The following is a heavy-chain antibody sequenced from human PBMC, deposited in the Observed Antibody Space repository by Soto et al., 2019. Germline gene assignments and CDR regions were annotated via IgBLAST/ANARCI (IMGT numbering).Heavy chain of an antibody. CDR2: IYYSGST. Sequence: SETLSLTCTVSGGSISSYYWSWIRQPPGKGLEWIGYIYYSGSTNYNPSLKSRVTISVDTSKNQFSLKLSSVTAADTAVYYCARDLSYYDSSGRRSAFDIWGQGTMVTVS. D-gene: IGHD3-22*01. CDR3: ARDLSYYDSSGRRSAFDI. J-gene: IGHJ3*02. V-gene: IGHV4-59*01. CDR1: GGSISSYY.